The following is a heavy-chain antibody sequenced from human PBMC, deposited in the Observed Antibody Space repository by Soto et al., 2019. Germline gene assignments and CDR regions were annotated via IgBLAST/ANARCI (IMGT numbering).Heavy chain of an antibody. D-gene: IGHD3-10*01. V-gene: IGHV1-69*08. CDR1: GGTFSSYT. CDR3: AREGRFGELYWYFDL. Sequence: QVQLVQSGAEVKKPGSSVKVSCKASGGTFSSYTISWVRQAPGQGLEWMGRIIPILGIANYAQKFQGRVTITAAKSTSTAYMELSSLRSEDTAVYYCAREGRFGELYWYFDLWGRGTLVTVSS. J-gene: IGHJ2*01. CDR2: IIPILGIA.